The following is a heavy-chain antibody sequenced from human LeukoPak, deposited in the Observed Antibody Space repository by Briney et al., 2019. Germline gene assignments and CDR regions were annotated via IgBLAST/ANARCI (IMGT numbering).Heavy chain of an antibody. D-gene: IGHD3-22*01. CDR3: ARVWYYDSSGYYSY. CDR1: GGTFSSYA. CDR2: IIPILGIA. Sequence: ASVKVSCKASGGTFSSYAISWVRQAPGQGLERMGRIIPILGIANYAQKFQGRVTITADKSTSTAYMELSSLRSEDTAVYYCARVWYYDSSGYYSYWGQGTLVTVSS. J-gene: IGHJ4*02. V-gene: IGHV1-69*04.